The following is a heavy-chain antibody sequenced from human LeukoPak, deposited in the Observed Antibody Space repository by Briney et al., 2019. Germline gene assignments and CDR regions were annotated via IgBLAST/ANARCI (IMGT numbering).Heavy chain of an antibody. CDR3: ATGTRLTGGFDY. CDR1: GGTFSSYA. D-gene: IGHD1-20*01. J-gene: IGHJ4*02. Sequence: ASVKVSCKASGGTFSSYAISWVRQAPGKGLEWMGRVDPEDGETKYAEKFQGRVTITADTSTDTAYMELSSLRSEDTAVYYCATGTRLTGGFDYWGQGTLVTVSS. V-gene: IGHV1-69-2*01. CDR2: VDPEDGET.